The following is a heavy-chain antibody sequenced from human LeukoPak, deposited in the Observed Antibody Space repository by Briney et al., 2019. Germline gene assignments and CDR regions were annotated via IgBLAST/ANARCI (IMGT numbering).Heavy chain of an antibody. CDR3: ASDSDIVVVPAAIHDAFDI. V-gene: IGHV3-48*04. J-gene: IGHJ3*02. CDR2: ISSSSSTI. D-gene: IGHD2-2*02. CDR1: GFTFSSYS. Sequence: GGSLRLSCAASGFTFSSYSMNWVRQAPGKGLEWVSYISSSSSTIYYADSVKGRFTISRDNAKNSLYLQLNSLRAEDTAVYYCASDSDIVVVPAAIHDAFDIWGQGTMVTVSS.